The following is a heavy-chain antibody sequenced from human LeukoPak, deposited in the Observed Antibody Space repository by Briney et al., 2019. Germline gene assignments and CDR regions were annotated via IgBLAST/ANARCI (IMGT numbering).Heavy chain of an antibody. CDR3: ARGTRASFFDI. CDR1: GYALTSYV. Sequence: ASVKVSCKPSGYALTSYVISWVLQAPGQGLEWMGWISAYNGNTNYAQKFQGRVAMTTDRSRTTAFIEVTSLTYDDTAVYYCARGTRASFFDIWGQGTMVTVSS. CDR2: ISAYNGNT. V-gene: IGHV1-18*01. J-gene: IGHJ3*02.